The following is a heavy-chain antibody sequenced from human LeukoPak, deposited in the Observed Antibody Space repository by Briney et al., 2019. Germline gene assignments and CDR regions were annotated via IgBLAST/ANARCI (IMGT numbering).Heavy chain of an antibody. CDR2: VYSSGNT. J-gene: IGHJ5*02. V-gene: IGHV4-61*02. D-gene: IGHD6-6*01. CDR3: ARGVGSSSSNWFDP. CDR1: GGSISSGTYY. Sequence: PSQTLSLTCTVSGGSISSGTYYWSWIRQPAGKGLEWIGRVYSSGNTNYNPSLKSRVTISIDTSKNQFSLKLSCVTAADTAAYYCARGVGSSSSNWFDPWGQGTLVTVSS.